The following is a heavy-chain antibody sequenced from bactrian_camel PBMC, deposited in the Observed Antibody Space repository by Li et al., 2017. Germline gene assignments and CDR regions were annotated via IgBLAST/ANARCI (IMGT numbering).Heavy chain of an antibody. CDR3: AAEINPRGVPDFGY. J-gene: IGHJ6*01. V-gene: IGHV3S20*01. D-gene: IGHD1*01. Sequence: HVQLVESGGGLVQPGGTLRLSCVTSGFTFSTTYMSWVRQAPAKGMEWEWVSSITAGGDKTAYTDSVKGRFTHSRDNAKNTMYLQMYSLLPKDTAVYYCAAEINPRGVPDFGYWGQGTQVTVS. CDR1: GFTFSTTY. CDR2: ITAGGDKT.